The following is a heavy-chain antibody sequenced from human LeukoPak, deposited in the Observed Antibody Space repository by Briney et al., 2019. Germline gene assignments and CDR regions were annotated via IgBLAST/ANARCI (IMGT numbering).Heavy chain of an antibody. V-gene: IGHV1-18*01. Sequence: ASVKVSCKASGYTFTSYGISWVRQAPGQGLEWMGWISAYNGKTNYAQKLQGRVTMTTDTSTSTAYMELRSLRSDDTAVYYCARDPRVLRYFDWLTERYWFDPWGQGTLVTVSS. D-gene: IGHD3-9*01. CDR1: GYTFTSYG. CDR3: ARDPRVLRYFDWLTERYWFDP. J-gene: IGHJ5*02. CDR2: ISAYNGKT.